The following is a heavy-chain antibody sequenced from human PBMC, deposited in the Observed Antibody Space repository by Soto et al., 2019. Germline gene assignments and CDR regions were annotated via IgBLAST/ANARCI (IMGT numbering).Heavy chain of an antibody. J-gene: IGHJ3*02. D-gene: IGHD6-19*01. V-gene: IGHV4-59*01. Sequence: SETLSLTCTVSGGSISSYYWSWIRQPPGKGLEWIGYIYYSGSTNYNPSLKSRVTISVDTSKNQFSLKLSSVTAADTAVYYCARGPKQWLVLDAFDIWGQGTMVTVSS. CDR3: ARGPKQWLVLDAFDI. CDR1: GGSISSYY. CDR2: IYYSGST.